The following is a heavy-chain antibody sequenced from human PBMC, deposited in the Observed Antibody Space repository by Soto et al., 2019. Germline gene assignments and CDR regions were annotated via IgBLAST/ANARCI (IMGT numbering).Heavy chain of an antibody. D-gene: IGHD2-21*01. J-gene: IGHJ4*02. CDR3: ARDLSTHGLDS. V-gene: IGHV1-69*12. CDR2: IIPVFATT. CDR1: GGTFSRDV. Sequence: VQLVQSGAEVKKPGSSVRVSCKASGGTFSRDVMTWVRQAPGQGLEWMGEIIPVFATTNYAQNFQGRVTFTADESTSTVYMELSGLRYEDTAMYYCARDLSTHGLDSGGQGTLVTVSS.